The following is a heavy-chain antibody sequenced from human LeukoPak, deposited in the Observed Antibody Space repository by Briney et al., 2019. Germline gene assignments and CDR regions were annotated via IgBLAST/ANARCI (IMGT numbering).Heavy chain of an antibody. V-gene: IGHV4-59*01. Sequence: PSETLSLTCTVSGGSISSYYWSWIRQPPGKGLEWIGYIYYSGSTNYNPSLKSRVTISVDTSKNQFSLKLSSVTAADTAVYYCARGVTIFGQLNVWGQGTLVTVSS. J-gene: IGHJ4*02. D-gene: IGHD3-3*01. CDR3: ARGVTIFGQLNV. CDR1: GGSISSYY. CDR2: IYYSGST.